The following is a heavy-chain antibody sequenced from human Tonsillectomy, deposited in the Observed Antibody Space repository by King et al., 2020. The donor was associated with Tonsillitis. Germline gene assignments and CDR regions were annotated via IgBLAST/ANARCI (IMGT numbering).Heavy chain of an antibody. J-gene: IGHJ6*02. Sequence: LQLQESGPGLVKPSETLSLTCTVSGGSISSSSYYWGWIRQPPGKGLEWIGSIYYSGSAYYNPSLKSRVTISVDTSKNQCSLKLSSVTAADTAVYYCAREYGDYVWSISSFGIGIDVWGQGTTVTVSS. CDR2: IYYSGSA. V-gene: IGHV4-39*07. D-gene: IGHD4-17*01. CDR1: GGSISSSSYY. CDR3: AREYGDYVWSISSFGIGIDV.